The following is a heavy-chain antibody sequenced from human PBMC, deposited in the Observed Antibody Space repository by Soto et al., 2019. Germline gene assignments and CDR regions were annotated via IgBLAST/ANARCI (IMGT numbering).Heavy chain of an antibody. J-gene: IGHJ4*02. Sequence: QLQLQESGPGLVKPSETLSLTCTVSGGSISSSSYYWGWIRQPPGKGLEWIGGIYYSGGTYYNPSIQRRVTTSGEPSKNPFSLKLSAVSAAYTAVYYCARHGGDIVVVVAASHYFDYWGQGTLVTVSS. CDR1: GGSISSSSYY. V-gene: IGHV4-39*01. CDR2: IYYSGGT. D-gene: IGHD2-15*01. CDR3: ARHGGDIVVVVAASHYFDY.